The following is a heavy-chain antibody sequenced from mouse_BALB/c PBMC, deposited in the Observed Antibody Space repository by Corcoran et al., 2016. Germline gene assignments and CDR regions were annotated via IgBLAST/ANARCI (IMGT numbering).Heavy chain of an antibody. CDR2: INPNNGAT. CDR3: ARRDYYGSSPSDY. Sequence: EVLLQQSGPELVKPGASVKIPCKASGYTFTDYNMDWVKQSHGKSLEWIGDINPNNGATIYNQKFKGKATLTVDKSSSTAYMELRSLTSEDTAVYYCARRDYYGSSPSDYWGQGTTLTVSS. V-gene: IGHV1-18*01. J-gene: IGHJ2*01. CDR1: GYTFTDYN. D-gene: IGHD1-1*01.